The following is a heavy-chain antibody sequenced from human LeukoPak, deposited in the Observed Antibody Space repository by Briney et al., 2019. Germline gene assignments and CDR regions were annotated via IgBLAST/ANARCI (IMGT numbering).Heavy chain of an antibody. V-gene: IGHV4-59*01. CDR2: IYYSGST. J-gene: IGHJ4*02. Sequence: SETLSPTCTVSGGPMSSYYWSWIRQPPGKGLEWIGYIYYSGSTNYNPSLKSRVTISIDTSKKQFSLKLNSVTAADTAVYYCARVATSSSALDYWGQGTLVTV. D-gene: IGHD2-2*01. CDR1: GGPMSSYY. CDR3: ARVATSSSALDY.